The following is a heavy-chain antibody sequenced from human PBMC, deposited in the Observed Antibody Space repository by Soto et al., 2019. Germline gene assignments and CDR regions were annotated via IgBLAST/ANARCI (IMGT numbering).Heavy chain of an antibody. CDR3: AKVGRPLGIYWPNDY. Sequence: GGSLRLSCAASGFTFSSYAMSWVRQAPGKGLEWVSAISGSGGSTYYADSVKGRFTISRDNSKNTLYLQMNSLRAEDTAVYYCAKVGRPLGIYWPNDYWGQGTLVTVSS. V-gene: IGHV3-23*01. CDR1: GFTFSSYA. CDR2: ISGSGGST. D-gene: IGHD5-12*01. J-gene: IGHJ4*02.